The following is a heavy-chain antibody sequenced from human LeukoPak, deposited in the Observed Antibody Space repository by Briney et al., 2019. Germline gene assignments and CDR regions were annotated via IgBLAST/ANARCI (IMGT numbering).Heavy chain of an antibody. V-gene: IGHV4-59*08. CDR3: ARRGYSSQIDF. D-gene: IGHD6-13*01. Sequence: SETLSLTCTVSGGSISSYYWSWIRQPPGKGLEWIGHIYHSGSTNYNPSLKSRVTISVDTSKNQFSLKLSSVTAADTAVYYCARRGYSSQIDFWGQGTLVTVSS. J-gene: IGHJ4*02. CDR1: GGSISSYY. CDR2: IYHSGST.